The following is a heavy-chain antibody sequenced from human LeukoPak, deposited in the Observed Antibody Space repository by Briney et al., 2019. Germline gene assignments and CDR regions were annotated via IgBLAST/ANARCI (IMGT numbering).Heavy chain of an antibody. J-gene: IGHJ5*02. Sequence: VASVKVSCKASGYTFTGYYMHWVRQAPGQGLEWMGWINPNSGGTNYAQKFQGRVTMTRDTSISTAYMELSRLRSDDTAVYYCARDPGRYFDWLLFYGWFDPWGQGTPVTVSS. CDR1: GYTFTGYY. D-gene: IGHD3-9*01. V-gene: IGHV1-2*02. CDR2: INPNSGGT. CDR3: ARDPGRYFDWLLFYGWFDP.